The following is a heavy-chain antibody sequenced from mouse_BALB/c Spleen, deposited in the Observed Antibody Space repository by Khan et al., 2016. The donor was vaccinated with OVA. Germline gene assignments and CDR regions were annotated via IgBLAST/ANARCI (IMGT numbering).Heavy chain of an antibody. CDR1: GYTFTNYG. CDR3: ARPPDVSDGMVY. CDR2: INTYTGEP. V-gene: IGHV9-3-1*01. Sequence: QIQLVQSGPELKKPGETVKISCKASGYTFTNYGMNWVKQSPGKGLKWMGWINTYTGEPTYADDFKGRFAFSLETSASTAYLQINNLKNEDTATYYCARPPDVSDGMVYWGQGTSVTVSA. J-gene: IGHJ4*01.